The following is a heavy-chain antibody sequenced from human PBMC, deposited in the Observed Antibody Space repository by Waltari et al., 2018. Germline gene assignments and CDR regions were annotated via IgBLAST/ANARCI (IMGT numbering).Heavy chain of an antibody. CDR2: ISYRGSA. CDR1: GGSISSSSYY. D-gene: IGHD3-22*01. J-gene: IGHJ4*02. Sequence: QLQLQESGPGLVKPSETLSLTYTVSGGSISSSSYYWGWPHQPPGNGLGGIGSISYRGSAYYTPSLKRRVTISVGASKNQFSLKLSSVTAADTAVYYCARLPYDSSGDYFPEVDYWGQGTLVTVSS. V-gene: IGHV4-39*01. CDR3: ARLPYDSSGDYFPEVDY.